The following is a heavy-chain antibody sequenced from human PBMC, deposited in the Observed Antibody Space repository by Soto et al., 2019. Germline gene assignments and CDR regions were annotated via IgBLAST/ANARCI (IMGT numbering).Heavy chain of an antibody. CDR2: ISYDGSNK. D-gene: IGHD3-9*01. J-gene: IGHJ6*02. CDR3: AKDRDCDILTGYCDCYCCYGKDV. Sequence: GGSLRLSCVASGFIFSNYAMHWVRQAPGKGLEWVAVISYDGSNKYYADSVKGRFTISRDSSKNTLYLQMNSLRAEDTAVYYCAKDRDCDILTGYCDCYCCYGKDVWGQGTTDTVSS. V-gene: IGHV3-30-3*01. CDR1: GFIFSNYA.